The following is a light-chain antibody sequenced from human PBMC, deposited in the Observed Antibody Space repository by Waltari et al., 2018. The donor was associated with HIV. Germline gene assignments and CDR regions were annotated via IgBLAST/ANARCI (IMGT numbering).Light chain of an antibody. J-gene: IGKJ3*01. Sequence: EIVLTQSPGTLSLSPGESATLSCRASQSVTSTYLAWYQQKPGQAPRLLIYGASNRATGIPDRFSGSGSGTDFTLTISRLDPEDFAVYYCQQYGGSLTFGPGTKVDIK. CDR1: QSVTSTY. CDR3: QQYGGSLT. V-gene: IGKV3-20*01. CDR2: GAS.